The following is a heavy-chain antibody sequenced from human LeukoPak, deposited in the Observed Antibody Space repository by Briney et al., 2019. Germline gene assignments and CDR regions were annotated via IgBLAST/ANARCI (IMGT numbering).Heavy chain of an antibody. J-gene: IGHJ6*03. D-gene: IGHD3-22*01. CDR3: ARERDYYDSSGYYYYYYMDV. CDR1: GGSISSYY. V-gene: IGHV4-4*07. CDR2: IYTSGST. Sequence: SETLSLTCTVSGGSISSYYWSWIRQPAGKGLEWIGRIYTSGSTNYNPSLKSRVTISVDTSKNQFSLKLSSVTAADTAVYYCARERDYYDSSGYYYYYYMDVWGKGTTVTVSS.